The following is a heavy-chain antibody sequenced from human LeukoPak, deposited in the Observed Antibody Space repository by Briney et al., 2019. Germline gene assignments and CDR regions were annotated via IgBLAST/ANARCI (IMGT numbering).Heavy chain of an antibody. D-gene: IGHD1-14*01. CDR2: IWYDGSNK. CDR1: GFTFSSYG. V-gene: IGHV3-33*06. J-gene: IGHJ5*02. CDR3: AKGVPEGKDWFDP. Sequence: PGRSLRLSCAASGFTFSSYGMHWVRQAPGKGLEWVAVIWYDGSNKYYADSVKGRFTISRDNSKNTLYLQMNSLRAEDTAVYYCAKGVPEGKDWFDPWGQGTLVTVSS.